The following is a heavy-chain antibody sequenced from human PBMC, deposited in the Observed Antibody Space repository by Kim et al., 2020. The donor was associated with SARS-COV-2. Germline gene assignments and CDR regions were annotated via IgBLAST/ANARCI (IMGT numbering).Heavy chain of an antibody. D-gene: IGHD1-26*01. CDR3: ARGLSGGFDP. J-gene: IGHJ5*02. CDR1: GYTFTSHS. V-gene: IGHV1-3*04. Sequence: ASVKVSCKASGYTFTSHSMHWVRQAPGQSLEWMVWINTGSGHTKCSQKFQDRVTLTRDTSANTAYMELSSLTSEDTAIYYCARGLSGGFDPWGQGTLVTVSS. CDR2: INTGSGHT.